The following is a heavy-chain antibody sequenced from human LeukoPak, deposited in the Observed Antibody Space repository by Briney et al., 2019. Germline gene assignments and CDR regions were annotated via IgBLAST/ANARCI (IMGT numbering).Heavy chain of an antibody. CDR1: GYTFTSYA. J-gene: IGHJ4*02. D-gene: IGHD6-6*01. Sequence: GASVKVSCKASGYTFTSYAINWVRQATGQGLEWMGWMNPNSGNTGYAQKFQGRVTMTRNTSISTAYMELSSLRSEDTAVYYCARGRGAARPFDYWGQGTLVTVSS. V-gene: IGHV1-8*01. CDR2: MNPNSGNT. CDR3: ARGRGAARPFDY.